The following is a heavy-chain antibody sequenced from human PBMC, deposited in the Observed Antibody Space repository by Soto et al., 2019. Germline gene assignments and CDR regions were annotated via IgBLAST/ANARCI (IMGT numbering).Heavy chain of an antibody. CDR2: IIPIFGIA. D-gene: IGHD2-2*01. CDR3: AREDRDRETGLVPAAIDGMDV. Sequence: QVQLVQSGAEVKKPGSSVKVSCKASGGTFSRYSITWVRQAPGHGLEWIGRIIPIFGIASYAHEIQGRVTITADEATSTAYMELSSLRSDDTAVYYCAREDRDRETGLVPAAIDGMDVWGQGTTVTVSS. V-gene: IGHV1-69*08. J-gene: IGHJ6*02. CDR1: GGTFSRYS.